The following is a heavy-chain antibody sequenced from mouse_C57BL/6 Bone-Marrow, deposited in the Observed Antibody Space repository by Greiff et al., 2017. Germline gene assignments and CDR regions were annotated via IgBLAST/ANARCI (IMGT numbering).Heavy chain of an antibody. D-gene: IGHD1-1*01. CDR1: GYTFTSYG. Sequence: QVQLKESGAELVRPGASVKLSCKASGYTFTSYGIRWVKQRPGQGLEWIGEIYPRSGNTYYNEKFKGKATLTADKSSSTAYMELRSLTSEDSAVYFCARRWGTVDRYYFDYWGQGTTLTVSS. J-gene: IGHJ2*01. V-gene: IGHV1-81*01. CDR3: ARRWGTVDRYYFDY. CDR2: IYPRSGNT.